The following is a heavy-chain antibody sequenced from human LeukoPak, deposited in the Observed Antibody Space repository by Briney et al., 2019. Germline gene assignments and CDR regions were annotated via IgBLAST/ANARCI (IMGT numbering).Heavy chain of an antibody. D-gene: IGHD4-17*01. Sequence: GGSLRLSCAASGFTFSSYGMHWVRQAPGKGLEWVAVISYDGSNKYYADSVKGRFTISRDNSKNTLYLQMNSLRAEDTAVYYCAKDLYPSTVTTGGYWGQGTLVTVSS. CDR1: GFTFSSYG. J-gene: IGHJ4*02. CDR3: AKDLYPSTVTTGGY. V-gene: IGHV3-30*18. CDR2: ISYDGSNK.